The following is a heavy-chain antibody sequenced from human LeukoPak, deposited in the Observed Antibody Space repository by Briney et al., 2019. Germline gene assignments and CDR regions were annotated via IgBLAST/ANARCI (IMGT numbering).Heavy chain of an antibody. CDR1: GFTFSSSW. V-gene: IGHV3-74*01. J-gene: IGHJ3*02. D-gene: IGHD3-3*01. CDR3: AKDIRSVAYYDFWSGSSRGAFDI. CDR2: ISSDGITT. Sequence: GGSLRLSCAASGFTFSSSWMHWVRQVPGKGLVWVSRISSDGITTNCADSVKGRFTISRDNSKNTLYLQMISLRAEDTAVYYCAKDIRSVAYYDFWSGSSRGAFDIWGQGTMVTVSS.